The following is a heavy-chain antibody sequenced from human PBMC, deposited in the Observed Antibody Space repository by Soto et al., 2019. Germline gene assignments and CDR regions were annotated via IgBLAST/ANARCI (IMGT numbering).Heavy chain of an antibody. Sequence: QVQLQESGPGLVNPSQTLSLTCTVSGGSIRSDDYIWSWIRQCPGRGLEWIGHIYNGGTTWTNPSLRSRLSISVDTSRTHFSLDLTSVTAADTAVYYCARGPSGDKVDYWGQGALVTVSS. CDR3: ARGPSGDKVDY. CDR2: IYNGGTT. V-gene: IGHV4-30-4*01. D-gene: IGHD7-27*01. CDR1: GGSIRSDDYI. J-gene: IGHJ4*02.